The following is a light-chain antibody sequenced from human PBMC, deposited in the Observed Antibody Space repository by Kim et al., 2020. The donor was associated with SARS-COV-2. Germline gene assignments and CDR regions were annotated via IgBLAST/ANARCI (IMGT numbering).Light chain of an antibody. V-gene: IGKV3-20*01. CDR1: QSVSSTY. CDR2: GAS. Sequence: EIVLTQSPGTLSLTPGERATLSCRASQSVSSTYLAWYQQKPGQAPRLLIYGASNRATGIPDRFSGSGSGTDFTLTISRLEPEDFAVYYCQQYGGSPLYTFGQGTKLEI. J-gene: IGKJ2*01. CDR3: QQYGGSPLYT.